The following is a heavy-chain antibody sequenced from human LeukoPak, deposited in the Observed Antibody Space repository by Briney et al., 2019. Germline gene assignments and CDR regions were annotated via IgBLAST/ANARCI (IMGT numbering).Heavy chain of an antibody. CDR2: INHSGST. V-gene: IGHV4-34*01. CDR3: ARGDHTVVTSGAFDI. D-gene: IGHD4-23*01. CDR1: GGSFSGYY. Sequence: SETLSLTCAVYGGSFSGYYWSWIRQPPGKGLEWIGEINHSGSTNYSPSLKSRVTISVDTSKNQFSLKLSSVTAADTAVYYCARGDHTVVTSGAFDIWGQGTMVTVSS. J-gene: IGHJ3*02.